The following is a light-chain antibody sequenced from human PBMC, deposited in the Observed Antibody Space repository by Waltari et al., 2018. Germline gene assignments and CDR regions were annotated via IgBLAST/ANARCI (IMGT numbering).Light chain of an antibody. V-gene: IGLV2-14*01. CDR2: DVS. CDR3: SSYTSSSTRV. CDR1: SSDVGGYNY. J-gene: IGLJ2*01. Sequence: QSALTQPASVSGSPGQSITISCTGTSSDVGGYNYVSWHQQPPGKAPKLMSYDVSNRPSGVSNRFSGAKSGNTASLTISGLQAEDEADYYCSSYTSSSTRVFGGGTKLTVL.